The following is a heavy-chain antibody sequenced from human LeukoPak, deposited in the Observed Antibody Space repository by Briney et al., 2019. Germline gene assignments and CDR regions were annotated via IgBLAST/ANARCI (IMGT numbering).Heavy chain of an antibody. CDR2: INHSGST. V-gene: IGHV4-34*01. CDR3: ARHHHYYDSSGYYYVLDYYYGMDV. D-gene: IGHD3-22*01. J-gene: IGHJ6*02. CDR1: GGSFSGYY. Sequence: SETLSLTCAVYGGSFSGYYWSWIRQPPGKGLEWIGEINHSGSTNYNPSLKSRVTISVDTSKNQFSLKLSSVTAADTAVYYCARHHHYYDSSGYYYVLDYYYGMDVWGQGTTVTVSS.